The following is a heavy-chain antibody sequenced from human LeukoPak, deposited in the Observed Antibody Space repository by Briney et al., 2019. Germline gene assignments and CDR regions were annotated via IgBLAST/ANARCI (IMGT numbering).Heavy chain of an antibody. CDR2: ISAYNGNT. CDR3: AITDYCSGGSCYSYNWFDP. CDR1: GYTFTSYG. Sequence: ASVKVSCKASGYTFTSYGISWVRQAPGQGLEWMGWISAYNGNTNYAQKLQGRVTMTTDTSTSTAYMELSSLRSEDTAVYYCAITDYCSGGSCYSYNWFDPWGQGTLVTVSS. V-gene: IGHV1-18*01. J-gene: IGHJ5*02. D-gene: IGHD2-15*01.